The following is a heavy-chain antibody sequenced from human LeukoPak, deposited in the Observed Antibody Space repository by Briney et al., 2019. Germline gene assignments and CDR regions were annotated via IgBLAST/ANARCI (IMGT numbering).Heavy chain of an antibody. V-gene: IGHV4-59*08. J-gene: IGHJ4*02. D-gene: IGHD5-18*01. CDR3: ARGRGYSYGPYFDY. Sequence: SETLSLTCSVSGGSISRYYWSWVRQPPERGLEWIGYIYYSGTTNYNPSLKSRVTISVDTSKNQFSLKLSSVTAADTAVYYCARGRGYSYGPYFDYWGQGTLVTVSS. CDR1: GGSISRYY. CDR2: IYYSGTT.